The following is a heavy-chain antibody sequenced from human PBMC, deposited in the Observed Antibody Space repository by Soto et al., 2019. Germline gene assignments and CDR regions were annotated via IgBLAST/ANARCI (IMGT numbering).Heavy chain of an antibody. D-gene: IGHD6-19*01. J-gene: IGHJ6*02. Sequence: GESLKISFKGSGYSFTSYWISWVRQMPGKGLEWMGRIDPSDSYTNYSPSFQGHVTISADKSISTAYLQWSSLKASDTAMYYCARQIAVAGKGYYGMDVWGQGTTVTVSS. CDR1: GYSFTSYW. V-gene: IGHV5-10-1*01. CDR3: ARQIAVAGKGYYGMDV. CDR2: IDPSDSYT.